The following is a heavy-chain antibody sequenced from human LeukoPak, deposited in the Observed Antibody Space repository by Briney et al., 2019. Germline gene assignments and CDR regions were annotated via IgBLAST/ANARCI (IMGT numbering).Heavy chain of an antibody. J-gene: IGHJ4*02. V-gene: IGHV4-39*02. Sequence: PSETLSLTCTVSGGSISSYYWRWIRQPPGKGLEWIGSINYNGNTYYASSLKSRVTISVDTSKNHFSLRLSSVTAADTAVYYCARLVLSYGNAFDHWGQGTLVTASS. D-gene: IGHD3-10*01. CDR3: ARLVLSYGNAFDH. CDR1: GGSISSYY. CDR2: INYNGNT.